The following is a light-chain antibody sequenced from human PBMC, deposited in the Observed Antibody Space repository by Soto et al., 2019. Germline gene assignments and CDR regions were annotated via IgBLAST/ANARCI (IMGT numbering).Light chain of an antibody. CDR3: NSFRVNRLDG. Sequence: SDLAPPSSMSISPGQSITIYCTGTRTDFGGYNVVFCYRPHPGKAPKHIIYDVTHRSARTSDRFSTSQCGNTTALTFSGIQAEDEADYYCNSFRVNRLDGFGTGPKVTVL. J-gene: IGLJ1*01. CDR1: RTDFGGYNV. V-gene: IGLV2-14*03. CDR2: DVT.